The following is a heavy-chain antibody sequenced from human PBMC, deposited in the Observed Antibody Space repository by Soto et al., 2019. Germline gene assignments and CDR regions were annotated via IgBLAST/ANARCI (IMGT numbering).Heavy chain of an antibody. J-gene: IGHJ5*02. CDR2: ISSSSSYI. CDR3: ARFPQNWNDVSSWFDP. CDR1: GFTFSSYS. V-gene: IGHV3-21*01. D-gene: IGHD1-1*01. Sequence: PGGSLRLSCAASGFTFSSYSMNWVRQAPGKGLEWVSSISSSSSYIYYADSVKGRFTISRDNAKNSLYLQMNSLRAEDTAVYYCARFPQNWNDVSSWFDPWGQGTLVTVSS.